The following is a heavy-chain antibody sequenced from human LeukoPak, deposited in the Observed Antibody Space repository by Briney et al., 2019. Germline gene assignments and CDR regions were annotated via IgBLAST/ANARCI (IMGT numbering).Heavy chain of an antibody. CDR3: ARHDYGGNSGDY. V-gene: IGHV3-48*02. CDR1: GFTFSSYS. CDR2: IGTSSSTI. D-gene: IGHD4-23*01. Sequence: PGGPLRLSCAASGFTFSSYSMNWVRQAPGKGLEWVSYIGTSSSTIYYVDSVKGRFTISRDNAKNSLYLQMNSLRDEDTAVYYCARHDYGGNSGDYWGQGTLVTVSS. J-gene: IGHJ4*02.